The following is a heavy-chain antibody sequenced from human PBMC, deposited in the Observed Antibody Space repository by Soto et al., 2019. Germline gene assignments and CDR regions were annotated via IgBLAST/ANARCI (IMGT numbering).Heavy chain of an antibody. J-gene: IGHJ4*02. CDR1: GGSITGRSYY. V-gene: IGHV4-39*02. Sequence: SETLSLTCTVSGGSITGRSYYWGWIRQPPGKGLEWVGSLYYRGSTYYNPSLKSRVTISVDTTKNHFSLKLSSVTAADTAVYYCARPETLASAGDFWGQGTLVTVSS. CDR2: LYYRGST. CDR3: ARPETLASAGDF.